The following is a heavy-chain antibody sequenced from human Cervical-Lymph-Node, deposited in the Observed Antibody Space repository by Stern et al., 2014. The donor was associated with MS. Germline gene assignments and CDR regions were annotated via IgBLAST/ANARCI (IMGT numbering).Heavy chain of an antibody. D-gene: IGHD3-22*01. CDR2: ISSAENNQ. J-gene: IGHJ4*02. V-gene: IGHV3-30*01. CDR3: ARGNYYDSTAFYSTFES. Sequence: VQLVESGGGVVQPGRSLRLSCAASGFTFTRYTMHWVRQAPGKGLEWVTLISSAENNQYYADSVKGRFTISRDNSQNTLYLQMNSLRPEDTAVYYCARGNYYDSTAFYSTFESWGQGTLVTVSS. CDR1: GFTFTRYT.